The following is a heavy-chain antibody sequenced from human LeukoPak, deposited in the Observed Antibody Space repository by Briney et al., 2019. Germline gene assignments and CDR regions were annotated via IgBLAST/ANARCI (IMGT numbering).Heavy chain of an antibody. CDR1: GASISRYY. CDR3: AQTTGWPGFDY. D-gene: IGHD6-19*01. Sequence: SETLSLTCTASGASISRYYWSWIRQPPGKGLEWIGYVYNSGTTNYSPSLKSRVTISVDTSKNQFSLKLTSVTVADTAVYYCAQTTGWPGFDYWGQGTLVTVSS. V-gene: IGHV4-59*01. J-gene: IGHJ4*02. CDR2: VYNSGTT.